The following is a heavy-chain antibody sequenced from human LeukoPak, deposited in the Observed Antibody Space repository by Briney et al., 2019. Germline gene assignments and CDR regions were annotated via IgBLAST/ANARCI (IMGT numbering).Heavy chain of an antibody. V-gene: IGHV3-15*01. CDR3: TTELLFLEWSFDY. CDR1: GITFSKAW. D-gene: IGHD3-3*01. J-gene: IGHJ4*02. CDR2: IKSKTDGGTT. Sequence: GGALRISCAASGITFSKAWRSWGRPAPGKGAEWGCRIKSKTDGGTTDYAAPVKGRFTISRDDSKNTLYLQMNSLKTEDTAVYYCTTELLFLEWSFDYWGQGTLVTVSS.